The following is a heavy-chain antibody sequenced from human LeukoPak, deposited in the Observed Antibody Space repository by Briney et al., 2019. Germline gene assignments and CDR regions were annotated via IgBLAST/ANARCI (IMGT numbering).Heavy chain of an antibody. CDR3: AKDSGSYSTSFDY. J-gene: IGHJ4*02. CDR1: GFTFDDYA. CDR2: ISWNSGSI. V-gene: IGHV3-9*03. Sequence: GGSLRLSCAASGFTFDDYAMHWVRQAPGKGLEWVSGISWNSGSIGYADSVRGRFTISRDNAKNSPYLQMNSLRAEDMALYYCAKDSGSYSTSFDYWGQGTLVTVSS. D-gene: IGHD1-26*01.